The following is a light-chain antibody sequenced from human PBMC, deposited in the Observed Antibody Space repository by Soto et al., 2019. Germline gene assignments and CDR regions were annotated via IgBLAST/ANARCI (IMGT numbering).Light chain of an antibody. Sequence: QSVLTQSPSASASLGASVKLTCTLSSEHSSYAIAWHQQKPEKGPRYLMKLNSDGSHSKGDGIPDRFSGSSSGAERYLTISSLQSEDEADYYCQTWGTGVVFGGGTQLTVL. V-gene: IGLV4-69*01. J-gene: IGLJ2*01. CDR2: LNSDGSH. CDR3: QTWGTGVV. CDR1: SEHSSYA.